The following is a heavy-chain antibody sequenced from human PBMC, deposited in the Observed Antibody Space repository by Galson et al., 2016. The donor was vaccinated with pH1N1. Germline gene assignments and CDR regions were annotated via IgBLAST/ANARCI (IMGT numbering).Heavy chain of an antibody. V-gene: IGHV3-23*01. D-gene: IGHD6-13*01. CDR2: IRGGGAGT. CDR3: AKCHERYGNDSFDI. CDR1: GFSFNQYA. Sequence: SLRLSCAASGFSFNQYAMSWVRQAPGKGLEWVSYIRGGGAGTNYVDSVKGRFTISRDNYKNTVFLQMNSLRAEDTAIYYCAKCHERYGNDSFDIWGQGTRVTVSS. J-gene: IGHJ3*02.